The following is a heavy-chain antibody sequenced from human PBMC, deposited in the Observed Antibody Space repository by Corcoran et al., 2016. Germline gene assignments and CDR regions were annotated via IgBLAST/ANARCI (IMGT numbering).Heavy chain of an antibody. J-gene: IGHJ4*02. CDR3: ARHPRVGATEYYFDY. CDR2: IYYSGST. V-gene: IGHV4-39*01. D-gene: IGHD1-26*01. CDR1: GGSISSSSYY. Sequence: QLQLQESGPGLVKPSETLSLTCTVSGGSISSSSYYWGWIRQPPGKGLEWIGSIYYSGSTYYNPSLKSRVTISVDTSKNQFSLKLSSVTAADTAVYYCARHPRVGATEYYFDYWGQGTLVTVSS.